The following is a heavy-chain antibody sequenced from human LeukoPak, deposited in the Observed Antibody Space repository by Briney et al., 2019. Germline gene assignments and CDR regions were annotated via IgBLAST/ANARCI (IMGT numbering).Heavy chain of an antibody. CDR1: GGSISSSSYY. CDR3: ARHGYYGSGSYGNWFDP. CDR2: IYYSGST. Sequence: SETLSPTCTVSGGSISSSSYYWGWIRQPPGKGLEWIGSIYYSGSTYYNPSLKSRVTISVDMSKNQFSLKLSSVTAADTAVYYCARHGYYGSGSYGNWFDPWGQGTLVTVSS. D-gene: IGHD3-10*01. V-gene: IGHV4-39*01. J-gene: IGHJ5*02.